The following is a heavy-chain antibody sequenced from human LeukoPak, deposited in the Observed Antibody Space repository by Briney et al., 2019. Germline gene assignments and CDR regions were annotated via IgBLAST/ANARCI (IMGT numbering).Heavy chain of an antibody. D-gene: IGHD2-2*03. V-gene: IGHV4-39*07. J-gene: IGHJ4*02. CDR2: VYESGNT. Sequence: SETLSLTCTVSGGPINNVSYHWGWVRQPLEKGLEWIGTVYESGNTYYNPSLKSRVTISVDTSKNQFSLKLNSVTAADTAVYYCVRDSNHLDSRPGYFDYWGQGTLVTVSS. CDR3: VRDSNHLDSRPGYFDY. CDR1: GGPINNVSYH.